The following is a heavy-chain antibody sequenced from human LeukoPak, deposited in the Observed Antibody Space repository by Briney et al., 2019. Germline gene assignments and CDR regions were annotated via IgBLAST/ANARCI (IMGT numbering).Heavy chain of an antibody. CDR1: GYTFTSYG. CDR3: AREDPMVRGAPFDY. D-gene: IGHD3-10*01. J-gene: IGHJ4*02. Sequence: ASVKVSCKASGYTFTSYGISWVRQAPGQGLEWMGWIIAYNGNTKYAQKPQGRVTMTTNTSTSTAYMELRSLRSDDTAVYYCAREDPMVRGAPFDYWGQRTLVTVSS. V-gene: IGHV1-18*01. CDR2: IIAYNGNT.